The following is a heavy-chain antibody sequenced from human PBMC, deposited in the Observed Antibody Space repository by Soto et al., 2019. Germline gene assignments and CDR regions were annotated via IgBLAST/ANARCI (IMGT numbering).Heavy chain of an antibody. Sequence: EVQLLESGGGLVQPGGSLRLSCAASGFTFSSYAMSWVRQAPGKGLEWVSAISGSGGSTYYADSVKGRFTISRDNTKNTLYLHRNSLRAEDTSVYYCAKGSSWYLYWGQGTLVTVSS. CDR1: GFTFSSYA. CDR3: AKGSSWYLY. J-gene: IGHJ4*02. CDR2: ISGSGGST. D-gene: IGHD6-13*01. V-gene: IGHV3-23*01.